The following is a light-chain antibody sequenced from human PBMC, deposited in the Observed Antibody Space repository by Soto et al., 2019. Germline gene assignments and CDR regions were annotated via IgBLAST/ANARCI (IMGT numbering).Light chain of an antibody. CDR2: DAS. CDR3: QQYNDWPPVT. CDR1: QSVRSD. Sequence: EIVMTQSPATLSVSPGERVTLSCRASQSVRSDLAWYQQKPGQAPRLLIYDASARASGIPARFRASGSGTDFTLTISSLQSEDFAVYYCQQYNDWPPVTFGQGTRLEIK. V-gene: IGKV3-15*01. J-gene: IGKJ5*01.